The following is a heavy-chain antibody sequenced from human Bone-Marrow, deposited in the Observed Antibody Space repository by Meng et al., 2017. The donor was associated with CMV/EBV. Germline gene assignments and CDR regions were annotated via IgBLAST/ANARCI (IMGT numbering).Heavy chain of an antibody. CDR1: GYSISSGYY. V-gene: IGHV4-38-2*02. Sequence: ESLKISCTVSGYSISSGYYWGWIRQPPGKGLEWIGSIYHSGSTYYNPSLKSRVTISVDTSKNQFSLKLSSVTAADTAVYYCARVVLSITGTIFDYWGQGTLVTVSS. D-gene: IGHD1-20*01. CDR2: IYHSGST. CDR3: ARVVLSITGTIFDY. J-gene: IGHJ4*02.